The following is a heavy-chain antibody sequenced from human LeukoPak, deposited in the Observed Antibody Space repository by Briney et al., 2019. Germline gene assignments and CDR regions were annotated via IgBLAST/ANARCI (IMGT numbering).Heavy chain of an antibody. CDR3: AKDHGTAVAGFYY. CDR1: GFSLSTYG. V-gene: IGHV3-23*01. Sequence: GGSLRLSGAAAGFSLSTYGGRWDGQAQGKGLEWGSVITGTGGSTDYADSVKGRITVSRDTSKNTLYLQMNSLRAEDTAIYYCAKDHGTAVAGFYYWGQGTLVTVSS. J-gene: IGHJ4*02. CDR2: ITGTGGST. D-gene: IGHD6-19*01.